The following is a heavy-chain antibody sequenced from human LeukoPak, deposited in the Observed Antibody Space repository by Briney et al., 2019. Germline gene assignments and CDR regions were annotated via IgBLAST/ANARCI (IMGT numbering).Heavy chain of an antibody. CDR3: ARDRAYNRFDL. D-gene: IGHD5-24*01. J-gene: IGHJ4*02. CDR2: IKEDGSAQ. V-gene: IGHV3-7*01. Sequence: GGSLRLSCAASGFTFSRYSMNWVRQAPGKGLEWVANIKEDGSAQNYVDSVKGRFTISRDNAETSLYLQMNSLRVEDTAVYYCARDRAYNRFDLWGQGTLVTVSS. CDR1: GFTFSRYS.